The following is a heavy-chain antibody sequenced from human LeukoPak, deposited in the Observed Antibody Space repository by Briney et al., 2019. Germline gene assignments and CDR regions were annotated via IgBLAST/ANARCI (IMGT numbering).Heavy chain of an antibody. CDR2: INPSGGST. V-gene: IGHV1-46*01. J-gene: IGHJ4*02. D-gene: IGHD6-13*01. CDR3: ARASSSSWYDY. CDR1: GYTFTIYY. Sequence: ASVNVSCKASGYTFTIYYMHWVRQAPGQGLEWMGIINPSGGSTSYAQKFQGRVTMTRDTSTSTVYMELSSLRSEDTAVYYCARASSSSWYDYWGQGTLVTVSS.